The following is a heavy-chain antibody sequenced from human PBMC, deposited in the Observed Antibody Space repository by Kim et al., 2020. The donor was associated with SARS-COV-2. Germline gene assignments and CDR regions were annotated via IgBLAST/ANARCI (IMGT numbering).Heavy chain of an antibody. CDR3: ARTVRVSTSYPGY. D-gene: IGHD2-2*01. V-gene: IGHV3-74*01. J-gene: IGHJ4*02. CDR2: TNSDGSST. Sequence: GGSLRLSCAASGFTFSSYWMHWVRQAPGKGLVWVSRTNSDGSSTTYADSVKGRFTISRDNAKNTLYLQMNSLRAEDTAVYYCARTVRVSTSYPGYWGQGTLVTVSS. CDR1: GFTFSSYW.